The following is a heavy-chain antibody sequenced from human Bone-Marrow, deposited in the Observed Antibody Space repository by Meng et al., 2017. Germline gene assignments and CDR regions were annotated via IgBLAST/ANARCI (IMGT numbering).Heavy chain of an antibody. V-gene: IGHV7-4-1*02. CDR1: GNTFISYA. CDR2: INTNTGNP. Sequence: ASVKVSCKASGNTFISYAMNWVRQAPGQGLEWMGWINTNTGNPTYAQGFTGRFVFSLDTSVSTAYLQISSLKAEDTAVYYCAMTILAVADLYYYGMDVWGQGTKVTVSS. CDR3: AMTILAVADLYYYGMDV. D-gene: IGHD6-19*01. J-gene: IGHJ6*02.